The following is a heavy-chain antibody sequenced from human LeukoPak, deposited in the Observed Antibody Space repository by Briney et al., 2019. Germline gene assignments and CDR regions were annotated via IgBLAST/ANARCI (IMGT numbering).Heavy chain of an antibody. CDR1: RFTFSDYW. V-gene: IGHV3-7*05. D-gene: IGHD3-10*01. Sequence: GGSLRLSCAASRFTFSDYWISWVRQAPGKGLEGVANIKQDGSEKYYVDSVKGRFTISRDNAKNSLYLQMNSLRAEDTAVYYCARSHRSFASGSGDFWGQGTLVTVSS. CDR2: IKQDGSEK. CDR3: ARSHRSFASGSGDF. J-gene: IGHJ4*02.